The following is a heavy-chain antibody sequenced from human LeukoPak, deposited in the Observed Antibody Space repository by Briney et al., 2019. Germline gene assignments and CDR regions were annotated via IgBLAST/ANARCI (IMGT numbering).Heavy chain of an antibody. V-gene: IGHV3-23*01. J-gene: IGHJ4*02. CDR3: AKDQAITFGGVIAPVFDY. CDR1: GFTFSSYA. D-gene: IGHD3-16*02. Sequence: PGGSLRLSCAASGFTFSSYAMSWVRQAPGKGLEWVSAISGSGGSTYYAGSVKGRFTISRDNSKNTLYLQMNSLRAEDTAVYYCAKDQAITFGGVIAPVFDYWGQGTLVTVSS. CDR2: ISGSGGST.